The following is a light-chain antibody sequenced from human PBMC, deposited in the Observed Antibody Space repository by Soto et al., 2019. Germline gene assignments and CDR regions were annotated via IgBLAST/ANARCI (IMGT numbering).Light chain of an antibody. CDR3: AAWDDSLNGLL. V-gene: IGLV1-44*01. CDR2: TDN. J-gene: IGLJ3*02. CDR1: SSNIGSNI. Sequence: QSVLTQPPSASGTPGQRVTISCSGSSSNIGSNIVNWYQHLPGTAPKLLIKTDNQRPSGVPDRFSGSKSDTSASLAISGLQSEDEADYYCAAWDDSLNGLLFGGGTKLTVL.